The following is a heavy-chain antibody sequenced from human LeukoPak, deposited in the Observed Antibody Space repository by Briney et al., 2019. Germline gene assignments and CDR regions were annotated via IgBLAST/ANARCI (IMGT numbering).Heavy chain of an antibody. CDR2: ISSSSSYT. Sequence: PGGSLRLSCAASGFTFSDYYMSWIRQAPGKGLEWVSYISSSSSYTNYADSVKGRFTISRDNAKNSLYLQMNSLRAEDTDVYYCASVRGYSSSRFDYWGQGTLVTVSS. CDR1: GFTFSDYY. D-gene: IGHD6-13*01. V-gene: IGHV3-11*06. J-gene: IGHJ4*02. CDR3: ASVRGYSSSRFDY.